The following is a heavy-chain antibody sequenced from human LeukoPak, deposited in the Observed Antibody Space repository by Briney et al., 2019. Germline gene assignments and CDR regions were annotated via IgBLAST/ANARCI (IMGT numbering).Heavy chain of an antibody. CDR1: GFTFSSYS. CDR3: AKDPITGYSYGYYGY. J-gene: IGHJ4*02. V-gene: IGHV3-23*01. Sequence: GGSLRLSCAASGFTFSSYSMNWVRQAPGKGLEWVSAISGSGGSTYHADSVKGRFTISRDNSKNTLYLQMNSLRAEDTAVYYCAKDPITGYSYGYYGYWGQGTLVTVSS. CDR2: ISGSGGST. D-gene: IGHD5-18*01.